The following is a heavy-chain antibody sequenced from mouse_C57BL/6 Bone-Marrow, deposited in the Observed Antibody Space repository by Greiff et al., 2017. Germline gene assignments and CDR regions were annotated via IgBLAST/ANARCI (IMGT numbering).Heavy chain of an antibody. J-gene: IGHJ4*01. Sequence: VQLQQPGAELVKPGASVKLSCTASGYTFTSSWMHWVKQRPGQGLEWIGLIHPNSGSTNFNEKFKSKATLTVDKSSSTAYMQRSSLTSEDSAVYYCAYDYDGAMDYWGQGTSVTVSS. D-gene: IGHD2-4*01. V-gene: IGHV1-64*01. CDR1: GYTFTSSW. CDR3: AYDYDGAMDY. CDR2: IHPNSGST.